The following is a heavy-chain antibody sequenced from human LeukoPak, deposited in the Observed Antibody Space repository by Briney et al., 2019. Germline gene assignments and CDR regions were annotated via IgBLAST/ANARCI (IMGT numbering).Heavy chain of an antibody. CDR2: IYHSGST. J-gene: IGHJ4*02. CDR3: ARFSPRAMGNYLDF. CDR1: GYSISSAYY. V-gene: IGHV4-38-2*02. D-gene: IGHD7-27*01. Sequence: SETLSLTCTVSGYSISSAYYWGWIRQPPGKGLEWIGSIYHSGSTYYNPSLKSRVILSLDKSANQFSLNLSSVTAADTAVYYCARFSPRAMGNYLDFWGQGTLVTVSS.